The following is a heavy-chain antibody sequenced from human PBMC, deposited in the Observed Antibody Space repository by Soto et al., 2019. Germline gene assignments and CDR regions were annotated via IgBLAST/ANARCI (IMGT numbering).Heavy chain of an antibody. J-gene: IGHJ6*02. CDR1: GFTFSNYT. CDR2: ISRSSRNI. D-gene: IGHD6-19*01. Sequence: GGSLRLSCAASGFTFSNYTMNWVRQAPGKGLEWVSSISRSSRNIYYADSVKGRFTISRDNAKNALYLHMNSLRAGDTAVYYCARDLKVAGTSSFYYYGMDVWGQGTTVTVSS. CDR3: ARDLKVAGTSSFYYYGMDV. V-gene: IGHV3-21*01.